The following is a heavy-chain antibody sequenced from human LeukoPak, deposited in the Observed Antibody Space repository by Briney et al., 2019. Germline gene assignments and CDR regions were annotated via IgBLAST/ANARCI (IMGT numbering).Heavy chain of an antibody. Sequence: GGSLRLSCAVSGFIVSDTYMSWARQAPGKGLEWVSLLYSGGSTHYADSVKGRFTISRDKSKNMLSLQMNSLRAEDTAVYYCARGKSGIYTRPFDYWGQGTLVTVSS. V-gene: IGHV3-66*01. J-gene: IGHJ4*02. D-gene: IGHD1-26*01. CDR1: GFIVSDTY. CDR3: ARGKSGIYTRPFDY. CDR2: LYSGGST.